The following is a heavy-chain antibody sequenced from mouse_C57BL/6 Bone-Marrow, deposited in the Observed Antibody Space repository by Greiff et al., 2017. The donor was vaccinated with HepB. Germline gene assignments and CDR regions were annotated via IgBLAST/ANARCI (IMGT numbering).Heavy chain of an antibody. D-gene: IGHD1-1*01. CDR2: IDPSDSYT. Sequence: VQLQQSGAELVMPGASVKLSCKASGYTFTSYWMHWVKQRPGQGLEWIGEIDPSDSYTNYNQKFKGKSTLTVDKSSSTAYMQLSSLTSEDSAVYYCASSFYYYGSSPWDYWGQGTTLTVSS. CDR3: ASSFYYYGSSPWDY. V-gene: IGHV1-69*01. CDR1: GYTFTSYW. J-gene: IGHJ2*01.